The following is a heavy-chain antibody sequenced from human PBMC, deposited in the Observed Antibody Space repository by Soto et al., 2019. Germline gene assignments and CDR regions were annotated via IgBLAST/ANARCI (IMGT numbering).Heavy chain of an antibody. Sequence: QVQLVESGGGVVQPGRSLRLSCAASGFTFSSYAMHWVRQAPGKGLEWVAVISYDGSNKYYADSVKGRFTISRDNSKNTLYLQMNSLRAEDTAVYYCARDPNCDWSSFDYWGQGTLVTVSS. CDR1: GFTFSSYA. CDR3: ARDPNCDWSSFDY. D-gene: IGHD3-9*01. CDR2: ISYDGSNK. V-gene: IGHV3-30-3*01. J-gene: IGHJ4*02.